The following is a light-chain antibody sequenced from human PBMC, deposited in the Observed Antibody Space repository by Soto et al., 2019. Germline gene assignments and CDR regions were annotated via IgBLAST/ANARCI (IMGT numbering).Light chain of an antibody. V-gene: IGKV3-20*01. CDR2: GAS. J-gene: IGKJ2*01. CDR3: QQYGSSPPYT. CDR1: QSVSSSY. Sequence: EIVLTQSPGTLSLSPGERATLSCRASQSVSSSYLAWYQQKPGQAPRLLIYGASSRATGIPDMFSGSGSGTDFTLTISRLEPEDFAVYYCQQYGSSPPYTFGQGNKLEIK.